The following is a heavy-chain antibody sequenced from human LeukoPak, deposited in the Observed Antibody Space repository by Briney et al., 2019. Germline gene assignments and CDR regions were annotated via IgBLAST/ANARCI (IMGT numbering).Heavy chain of an antibody. CDR3: AKGILPHCGSGITCPKNAFDI. D-gene: IGHD2-21*01. J-gene: IGHJ3*02. CDR1: GFTFTSYA. CDR2: ITGSSARI. V-gene: IGHV3-23*01. Sequence: GGSLRLSCAASGFTFTSYAMTWVRQAPGAGLDWVSSITGSSARIYYADSVRGRFSISRDNSKNALFLQMDNLRAEDTAVYYCAKGILPHCGSGITCPKNAFDIWGQGTVVTVSS.